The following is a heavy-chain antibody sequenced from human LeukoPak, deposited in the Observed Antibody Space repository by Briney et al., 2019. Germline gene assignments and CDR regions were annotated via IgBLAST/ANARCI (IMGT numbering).Heavy chain of an antibody. J-gene: IGHJ5*02. V-gene: IGHV3-64*01. D-gene: IGHD4-17*01. CDR2: ISSNGGST. CDR1: GFTFTSYA. CDR3: ARDGSLDDYGDGWFDP. Sequence: PGGSLRLSCAASGFTFTSYAMHWVRQAPGKGLEYVSSISSNGGSTYYANSVKGRFTISRDNSKNTLYLQMGSLRAEDMAVYYCARDGSLDDYGDGWFDPWGQGTLVTVSS.